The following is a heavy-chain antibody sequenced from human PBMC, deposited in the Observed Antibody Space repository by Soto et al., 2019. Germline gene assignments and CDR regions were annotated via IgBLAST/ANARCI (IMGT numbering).Heavy chain of an antibody. D-gene: IGHD4-17*01. CDR1: GGPISSYY. V-gene: IGHV4-59*01. Sequence: PSETLSLTCTVSGGPISSYYWSWIRQPPGKGLEWIGYIYYSGSTNYNPSLKSRVTISVDTSKNQFSLKLSSVTAADTAVYYCARDYGGNLLDYWGQGTLVTVSS. CDR3: ARDYGGNLLDY. CDR2: IYYSGST. J-gene: IGHJ4*02.